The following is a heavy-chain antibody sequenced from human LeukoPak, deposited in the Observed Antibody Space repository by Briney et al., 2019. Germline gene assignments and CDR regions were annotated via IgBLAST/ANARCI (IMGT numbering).Heavy chain of an antibody. J-gene: IGHJ4*02. V-gene: IGHV3-66*01. D-gene: IGHD6-13*01. CDR1: GFTVSSNY. Sequence: GGSLRLSCAASGFTVSSNYMSWVRQAPGKGLEWVSVIYSGGSTYYADSVKGRFTISRDNSKNTLYLQMNSLRAEDTAVYYCAREGLAAAGYWGGVYFDYWGQGTLVTVSS. CDR3: AREGLAAAGYWGGVYFDY. CDR2: IYSGGST.